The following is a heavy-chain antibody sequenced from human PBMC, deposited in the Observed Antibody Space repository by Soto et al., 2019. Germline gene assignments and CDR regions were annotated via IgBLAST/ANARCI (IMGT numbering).Heavy chain of an antibody. J-gene: IGHJ6*02. CDR1: GYSFTSYW. V-gene: IGHV5-51*01. Sequence: GESLKISCKGSGYSFTSYWIGWVRQMSGKGLEWMGIIYPGDSDTRYSPSFQGQVTISADKSISTAYLQWSSLKASDTAMYYCARRIAMVRGVSKSSYYYYGMDVWGQGTTVTVSS. CDR3: ARRIAMVRGVSKSSYYYYGMDV. CDR2: IYPGDSDT. D-gene: IGHD3-10*01.